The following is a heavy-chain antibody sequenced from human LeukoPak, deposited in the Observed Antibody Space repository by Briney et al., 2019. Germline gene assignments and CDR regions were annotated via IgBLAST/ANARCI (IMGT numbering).Heavy chain of an antibody. V-gene: IGHV3-74*01. Sequence: HAGGSLRLSCEASGFTFSSSRMNWVRQAPGKGLVWVSRINSDGSSTSYADSVKGRFTISRDNAKNTLYLQMNSLRAEDTAVYYCARGDYDFDYWGQGTLVTVSS. D-gene: IGHD4-17*01. J-gene: IGHJ4*02. CDR1: GFTFSSSR. CDR3: ARGDYDFDY. CDR2: INSDGSST.